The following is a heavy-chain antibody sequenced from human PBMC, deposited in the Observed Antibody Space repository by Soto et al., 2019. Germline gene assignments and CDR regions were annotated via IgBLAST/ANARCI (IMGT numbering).Heavy chain of an antibody. Sequence: QVQLVQSGAEVKRPGASVKVSCRASGYTFTTHYMHWVRQAPGQGPECLVFINPDGGSTNYPQKFQGRVTRTRDTSTSTVYMELSSLRSEDTAVYYCARVKYSSSSVGGGFDYWGQGTLVTVSS. V-gene: IGHV1-46*01. D-gene: IGHD6-6*01. CDR3: ARVKYSSSSVGGGFDY. CDR1: GYTFTTHY. CDR2: INPDGGST. J-gene: IGHJ4*02.